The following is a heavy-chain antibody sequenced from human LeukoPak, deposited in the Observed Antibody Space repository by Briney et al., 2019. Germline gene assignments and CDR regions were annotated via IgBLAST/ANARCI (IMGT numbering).Heavy chain of an antibody. CDR1: GGSFSGYY. Sequence: SETLSLTCAVYGGSFSGYYWSWIRQPPGKGLEWIGEINHSGSTNYNPSLKSRVTISVDTSKNQFSLKLSSVTAADTAVYYCARLRTTVAGRYYYYMDVRGKGTTVTISS. J-gene: IGHJ6*03. V-gene: IGHV4-34*01. CDR2: INHSGST. D-gene: IGHD6-19*01. CDR3: ARLRTTVAGRYYYYMDV.